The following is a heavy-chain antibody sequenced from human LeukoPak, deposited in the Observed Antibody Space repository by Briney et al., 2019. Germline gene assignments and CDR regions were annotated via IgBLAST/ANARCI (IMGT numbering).Heavy chain of an antibody. Sequence: SETLSLTCTVSDYSISSGYYWGWIRPPPGKGLEWIGSIYHSGSTYYNPSLKSPVTISVDTSKNQFSLKLSSVTAADTAVYYCARESSGWYVDFWGQGTLVTVSS. CDR1: DYSISSGYY. CDR3: ARESSGWYVDF. CDR2: IYHSGST. D-gene: IGHD6-19*01. V-gene: IGHV4-38-2*02. J-gene: IGHJ4*02.